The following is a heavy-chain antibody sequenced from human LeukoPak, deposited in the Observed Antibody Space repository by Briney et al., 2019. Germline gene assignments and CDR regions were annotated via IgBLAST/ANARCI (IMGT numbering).Heavy chain of an antibody. Sequence: GGSLRLSCAASGFTFSNAWMSWVRQAPGKGLEWVGRIKSKTDGGTTDYAAPVKGRFTIPRDDSKNTLYLQMNSLKTEDTAVYYCTTVYDSSGWYYFVGSALDAFDIWGQGTMVTVSS. CDR2: IKSKTDGGTT. J-gene: IGHJ3*02. CDR1: GFTFSNAW. CDR3: TTVYDSSGWYYFVGSALDAFDI. D-gene: IGHD6-19*01. V-gene: IGHV3-15*01.